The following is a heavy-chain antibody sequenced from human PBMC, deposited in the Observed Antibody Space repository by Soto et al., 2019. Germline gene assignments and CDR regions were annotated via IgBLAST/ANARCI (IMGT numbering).Heavy chain of an antibody. CDR2: ISYDSSNK. J-gene: IGHJ4*02. CDR1: GFTFSYG. D-gene: IGHD2-15*01. Sequence: VQLLESGGGLIQPGGSLRLSCAASGFTFSYGIHWLRQAPGKGLEWVAYISYDSSNKFYGDSVKDRFTISRDNSKNTQFLQMSSLRAEDTAVYYCAKLVIGYCSGNTCDDYWGQGTLVAVSS. V-gene: IGHV3-30*18. CDR3: AKLVIGYCSGNTCDDY.